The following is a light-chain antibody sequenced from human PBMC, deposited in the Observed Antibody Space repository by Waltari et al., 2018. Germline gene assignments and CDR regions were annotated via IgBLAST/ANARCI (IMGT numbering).Light chain of an antibody. Sequence: QSALTQPASVSGSPGQSITISCTGTSRDVGGYNYVPWYQQHPGKAPKLLIYDVSNRPSGVSNRFSGSKSGNTASLTISGLQAEDEADYYCSSYTSSSTIVVFGGGTKLTVL. CDR2: DVS. V-gene: IGLV2-14*01. J-gene: IGLJ2*01. CDR3: SSYTSSSTIVV. CDR1: SRDVGGYNY.